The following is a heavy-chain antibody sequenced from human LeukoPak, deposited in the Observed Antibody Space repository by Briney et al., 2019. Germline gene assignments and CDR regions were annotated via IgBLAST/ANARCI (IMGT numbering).Heavy chain of an antibody. CDR3: VKDALIVATIYYYYGMDV. D-gene: IGHD5-12*01. CDR1: GFTFSSYG. Sequence: GRSLRLSCAASGFTFSSYGMHWVRQAPGKGLEWVAVISYDGSNKYYADSVKGRFTISRDNSKNTLYLQMNSLRAEDTAAYYCVKDALIVATIYYYYGMDVWGQGTTVTVSS. CDR2: ISYDGSNK. V-gene: IGHV3-30*18. J-gene: IGHJ6*02.